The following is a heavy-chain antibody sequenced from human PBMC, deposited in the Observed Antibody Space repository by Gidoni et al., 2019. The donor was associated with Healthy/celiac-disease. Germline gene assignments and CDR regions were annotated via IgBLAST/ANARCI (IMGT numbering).Heavy chain of an antibody. Sequence: QVQLQQWGAGLLKPSETLSLTCAVYGGPFSGYYWSWIRQPPGKGLEWIGEINHSGSTNYNPSLKSRVTISVDTSKNQFSLKLSSVTAADTAVYYCARAHSTDIAAAGPYFDYWGQGTLVTVSS. CDR1: GGPFSGYY. J-gene: IGHJ4*02. V-gene: IGHV4-34*01. D-gene: IGHD6-13*01. CDR3: ARAHSTDIAAAGPYFDY. CDR2: INHSGST.